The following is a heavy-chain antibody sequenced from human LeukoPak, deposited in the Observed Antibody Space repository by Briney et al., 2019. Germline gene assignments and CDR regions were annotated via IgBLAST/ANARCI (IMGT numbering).Heavy chain of an antibody. CDR3: ASFPRGYSYAALDY. Sequence: GGSLRLSCAASGFSFSGYAIHWVRQAPGKGLEWVAFIRYDGSNKYYADSVKGRFTISRDNSKNTLYLQMNSLRAEDTAVYYCASFPRGYSYAALDYWGQGTLVTVSS. D-gene: IGHD5-18*01. CDR1: GFSFSGYA. V-gene: IGHV3-30*02. J-gene: IGHJ4*02. CDR2: IRYDGSNK.